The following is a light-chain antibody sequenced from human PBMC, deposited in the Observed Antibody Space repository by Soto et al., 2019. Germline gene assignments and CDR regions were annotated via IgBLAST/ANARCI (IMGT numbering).Light chain of an antibody. V-gene: IGKV3-20*01. Sequence: EIVLTQSPGTLSLSPGERATLSCRASQSVRSSFFAWYQQKPGQAPRLLIYDVSVRATGIPDSFSGSGSGTDFTLTISSLEPEDFAVYYCQQYENSVMYTFGQGTKLEIK. CDR1: QSVRSSF. J-gene: IGKJ2*01. CDR3: QQYENSVMYT. CDR2: DVS.